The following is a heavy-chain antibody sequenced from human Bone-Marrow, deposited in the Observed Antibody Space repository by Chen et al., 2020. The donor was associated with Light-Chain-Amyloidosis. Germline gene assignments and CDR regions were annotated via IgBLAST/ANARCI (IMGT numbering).Heavy chain of an antibody. V-gene: IGHV4-34*01. J-gene: IGHJ4*02. Sequence: QVQLQQWGAGLVNPSETLSLTCAVYGGSFSGYYWSWIRQPTGKGLEWIGEINHSGSTNYNPSLKSRVTISVDTSKNQFSLKLSSVTAADTAVYYCARGLRVGASRPPSYFDYWGQGTLVTVSS. D-gene: IGHD1-26*01. CDR1: GGSFSGYY. CDR2: INHSGST. CDR3: ARGLRVGASRPPSYFDY.